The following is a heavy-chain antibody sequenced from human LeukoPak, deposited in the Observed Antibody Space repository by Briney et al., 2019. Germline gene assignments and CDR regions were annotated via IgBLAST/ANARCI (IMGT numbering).Heavy chain of an antibody. J-gene: IGHJ4*02. CDR1: GGTFSSYA. Sequence: AASVKVSCKASGGTFSSYAISWVRQAPGQGLEWMGGSIPIFGTANYAQKFQGRVTITADESTSTAYVELSSLRSEDTAVYYCAKTRGYSSRHADFDYWGQGTLVTVSS. V-gene: IGHV1-69*13. CDR3: AKTRGYSSRHADFDY. CDR2: SIPIFGTA. D-gene: IGHD6-13*01.